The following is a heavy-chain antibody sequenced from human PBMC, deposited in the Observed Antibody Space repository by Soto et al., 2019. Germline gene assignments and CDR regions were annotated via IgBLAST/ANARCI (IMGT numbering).Heavy chain of an antibody. CDR2: IYYSGST. D-gene: IGHD3-9*01. CDR1: GGSISSGGYY. J-gene: IGHJ1*01. Sequence: PSETLSLTCTVSGGSISSGGYYWSWIRQHPGKGLEWIGYIYYSGSTNYNPSLKSRVTISVDTSKNQFSLKLSSVPAADTAVYYCARHDDILPGYYQGFQHWGQGTLVTVSS. CDR3: ARHDDILPGYYQGFQH. V-gene: IGHV4-61*08.